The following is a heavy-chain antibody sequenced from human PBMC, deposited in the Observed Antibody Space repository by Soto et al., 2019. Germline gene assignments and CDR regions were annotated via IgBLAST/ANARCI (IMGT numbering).Heavy chain of an antibody. CDR1: GGSLNSYY. CDR3: ARDVARIGSFDY. V-gene: IGHV4-59*01. J-gene: IGHJ4*02. CDR2: IYYSGST. D-gene: IGHD3-10*01. Sequence: PSETLSLTCTVSGGSLNSYYWSWLRQPPGKGLEWIGYIYYSGSTNFNPSLKSRVTISVDTSKNQFSVKLSSVTAADTAVYYCARDVARIGSFDYWGQGTLVTVSS.